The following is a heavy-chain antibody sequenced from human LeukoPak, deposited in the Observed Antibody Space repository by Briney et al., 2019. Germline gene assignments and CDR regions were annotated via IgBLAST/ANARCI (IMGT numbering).Heavy chain of an antibody. V-gene: IGHV3-9*01. CDR3: AKADYDSSGYVPRFDY. J-gene: IGHJ4*02. Sequence: QSGGSLRLSCAASGFTFDDYAMHWVRQAPGKGLEWVSGISWNSGSIGYADSVKGRFTISRDNAKNSLYLQMNSLRAEDTALYYCAKADYDSSGYVPRFDYWGQGTLVTVSS. CDR2: ISWNSGSI. D-gene: IGHD3-22*01. CDR1: GFTFDDYA.